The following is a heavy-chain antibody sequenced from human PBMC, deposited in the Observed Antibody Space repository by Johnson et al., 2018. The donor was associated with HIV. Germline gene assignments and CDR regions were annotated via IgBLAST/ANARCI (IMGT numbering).Heavy chain of an antibody. CDR3: ARDPYTSAGNPFDI. J-gene: IGHJ3*02. D-gene: IGHD3-10*01. CDR1: EFTFSNYA. Sequence: VQLVESEGGVVQPGRSLRLSCAASEFTFSNYAMDWVRQAPGKGLEWVALISYNGRHKYYEDSVKGRFTISRANSKNTLFLQMNSLRAEDTAVYYCARDPYTSAGNPFDIWGQGTRVTVS. CDR2: ISYNGRHK. V-gene: IGHV3-30*04.